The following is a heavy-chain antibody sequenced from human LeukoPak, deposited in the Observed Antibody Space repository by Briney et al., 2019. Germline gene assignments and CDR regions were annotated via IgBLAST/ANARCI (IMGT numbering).Heavy chain of an antibody. J-gene: IGHJ6*03. CDR1: GFTFSSYG. Sequence: PGGSLRLSCAASGFTFSSYGMHWVRQAPGKGLEWVAVISYDGSNKYYADSVKGRFTISRDNSKNSLYLQMNSLRAEDTAVYYCARDTYYYGSGSSHRVYYYYYMDVWGKGTTVTVSS. CDR3: ARDTYYYGSGSSHRVYYYYYMDV. D-gene: IGHD3-10*01. V-gene: IGHV3-30*03. CDR2: ISYDGSNK.